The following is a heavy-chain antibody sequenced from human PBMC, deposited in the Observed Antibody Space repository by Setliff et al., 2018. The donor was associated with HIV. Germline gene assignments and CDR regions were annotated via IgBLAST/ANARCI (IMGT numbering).Heavy chain of an antibody. D-gene: IGHD3-9*01. Sequence: SETLSLTCAVYGGSFSGYYWTWIRQSPGRGLEWIGDINHSGRVNDNPSLKSRVTISADRSKNQFSLKLKSVTAADTAVYYCVRGQRGVVILTTYDALDVWAQGTLVTVSS. CDR1: GGSFSGYY. CDR2: INHSGRV. V-gene: IGHV4-34*01. CDR3: VRGQRGVVILTTYDALDV. J-gene: IGHJ3*01.